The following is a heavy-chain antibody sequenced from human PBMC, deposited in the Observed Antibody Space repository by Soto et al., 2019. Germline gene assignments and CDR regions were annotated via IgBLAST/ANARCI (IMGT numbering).Heavy chain of an antibody. V-gene: IGHV4-39*01. J-gene: IGHJ4*02. Sequence: QLQLQESGPGLVKPSETLSLTCTVSGGSISSSSYYWGWIRQPPGKGLEWIVSIYYSGSTYYNPSLKSRVTISVDTSKNQFSLKLSSVTAADTALYYCARLFRRSSSWNPWSYFDYWGQGTLVTVSS. CDR3: ARLFRRSSSWNPWSYFDY. CDR1: GGSISSSSYY. CDR2: IYYSGST. D-gene: IGHD6-13*01.